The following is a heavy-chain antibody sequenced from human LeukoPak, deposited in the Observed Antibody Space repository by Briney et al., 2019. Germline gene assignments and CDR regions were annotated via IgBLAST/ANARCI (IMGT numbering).Heavy chain of an antibody. J-gene: IGHJ6*03. D-gene: IGHD4-11*01. CDR1: GGTFSSYA. CDR3: ATSLHRSQMSYYYYYMDV. CDR2: IIPIFGTA. Sequence: ASVKVSCRASGGTFSSYAISWVRQAPGQGLEWMGGIIPIFGTANYAQKFQGRVTITADESTSTAYMELSSLRSEDTAVYYCATSLHRSQMSYYYYYMDVWGKGTTVTVSS. V-gene: IGHV1-69*13.